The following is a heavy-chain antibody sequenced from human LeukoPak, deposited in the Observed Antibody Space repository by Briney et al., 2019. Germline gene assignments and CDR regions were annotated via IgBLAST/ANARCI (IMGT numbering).Heavy chain of an antibody. CDR2: IIPIFGTA. CDR3: ARAFGYDILTGYYYY. J-gene: IGHJ4*02. V-gene: IGHV1-69*06. D-gene: IGHD3-9*01. CDR1: GYTYTSYA. Sequence: SVKVSCKASGYTYTSYAMHWVRQAPGQGLEWMGGIIPIFGTANYAQKFQGRVTITADKSTSTAYMELSSLRSEDTAVYYCARAFGYDILTGYYYYWGQGTLVTVSS.